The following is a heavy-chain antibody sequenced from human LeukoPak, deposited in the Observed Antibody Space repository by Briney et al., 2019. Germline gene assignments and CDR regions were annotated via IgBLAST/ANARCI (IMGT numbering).Heavy chain of an antibody. CDR1: GFTFSKSW. CDR3: AKTGGPWD. V-gene: IGHV3-53*01. Sequence: GGSLRLSCVASGFTFSKSWMNWVRQAPGKGLEWVSVIYRDGTTYYADSVKGRFTISRDTSRNTLDLQMNSLRAEDTAVYYCAKTGGPWDWGQGALVTVSS. D-gene: IGHD7-27*01. CDR2: IYRDGTT. J-gene: IGHJ4*02.